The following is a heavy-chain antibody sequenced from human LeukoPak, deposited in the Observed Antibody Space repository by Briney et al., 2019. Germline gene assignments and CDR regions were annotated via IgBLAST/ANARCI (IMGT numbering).Heavy chain of an antibody. Sequence: GGSLRLSCAASGFTFSSYWMSWVRQAPGKGLEWVANIKQDGSEKYYVDSVKGRFTISRDNAKNSLYLQMNSLRAEDTAVYYCARDLTGWDYYDSSGPDYWGQGNLVTVSS. V-gene: IGHV3-7*01. J-gene: IGHJ4*02. CDR2: IKQDGSEK. D-gene: IGHD3-22*01. CDR1: GFTFSSYW. CDR3: ARDLTGWDYYDSSGPDY.